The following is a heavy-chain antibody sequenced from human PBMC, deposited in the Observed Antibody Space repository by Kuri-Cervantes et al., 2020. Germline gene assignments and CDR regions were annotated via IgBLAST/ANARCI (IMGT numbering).Heavy chain of an antibody. D-gene: IGHD3-10*01. CDR1: GFTFSSYW. CDR2: IKQDGSGK. J-gene: IGHJ4*02. CDR3: ARYFAFEYFDY. Sequence: GGSLRLSCAASGFTFSSYWMSWVRQAPGKGLEWVANIKQDGSGKYYVDSVKGRFTISRDNAKNSLYLQMNSLRAEDTAVYYCARYFAFEYFDYWGQGTLVTVSS. V-gene: IGHV3-7*01.